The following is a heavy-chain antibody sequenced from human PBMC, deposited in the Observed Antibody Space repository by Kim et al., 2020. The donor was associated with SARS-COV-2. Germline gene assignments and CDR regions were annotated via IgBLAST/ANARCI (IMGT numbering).Heavy chain of an antibody. J-gene: IGHJ4*02. Sequence: SETLSLTCAVSGGSISSSNWWSWVRQPPGKGLEWIGEIYHSGSTNYNPSLKSRVTISVDKSKNQFSLKLSSVTAADTAVYYCARVVEPIVVVPAASSLYFDYWGQGTLVTVSS. CDR1: GGSISSSNW. CDR3: ARVVEPIVVVPAASSLYFDY. D-gene: IGHD2-2*01. CDR2: IYHSGST. V-gene: IGHV4-4*02.